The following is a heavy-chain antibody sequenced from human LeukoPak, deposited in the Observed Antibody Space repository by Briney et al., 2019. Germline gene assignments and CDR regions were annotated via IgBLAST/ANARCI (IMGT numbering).Heavy chain of an antibody. J-gene: IGHJ4*02. D-gene: IGHD2-2*01. V-gene: IGHV3-48*03. CDR2: ISSSGTSI. Sequence: GGSLRLSCAVYGFPFSTYEMNWVRQAPGKGLEWLSYISSSGTSIYYADSVQGRFIISRDNAKNSVYLQMNSLRGDVTAVYYCATGTACTGTSCYNYWGQGTLVTVSS. CDR3: ATGTACTGTSCYNY. CDR1: GFPFSTYE.